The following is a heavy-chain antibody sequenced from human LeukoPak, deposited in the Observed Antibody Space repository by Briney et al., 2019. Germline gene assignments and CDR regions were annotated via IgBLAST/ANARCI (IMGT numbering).Heavy chain of an antibody. CDR3: ARDRSPEHYYDSSHWDYYYGMDV. J-gene: IGHJ6*02. D-gene: IGHD3-22*01. V-gene: IGHV4-59*01. Sequence: SETLSLTCTVSGGSISNYYRSWIRQPPGKGLEWIGYIYYSGSTNYNPSLKSRVTISVDTSKNQFSLKLSSVTAADTAVYYCARDRSPEHYYDSSHWDYYYGMDVWGQGTTVTVSS. CDR1: GGSISNYY. CDR2: IYYSGST.